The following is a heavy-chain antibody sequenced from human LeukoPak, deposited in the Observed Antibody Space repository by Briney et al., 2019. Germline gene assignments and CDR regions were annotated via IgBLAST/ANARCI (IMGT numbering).Heavy chain of an antibody. CDR3: ARRYCSGGICYYFDY. CDR2: IPAGGSDV. D-gene: IGHD2-15*01. CDR1: GYSFTSHW. V-gene: IGHV5-51*01. J-gene: IGHJ4*02. Sequence: GESLKISCKGSGYSFTSHWIGWVRQMPGKGLEWMGIIPAGGSDVRYSPSFQGHVTISVDRSISTAYLQWSSLEASDTAMYYCARRYCSGGICYYFDYWGQGTLVTVSS.